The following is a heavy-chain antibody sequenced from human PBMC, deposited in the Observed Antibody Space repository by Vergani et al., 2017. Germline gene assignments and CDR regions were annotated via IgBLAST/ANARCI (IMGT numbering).Heavy chain of an antibody. J-gene: IGHJ3*02. CDR3: AREDYDYVWGSYRGGAFDI. V-gene: IGHV3-72*01. CDR1: GFTFSDHY. D-gene: IGHD3-16*02. Sequence: EVQLVESGGGLVQPGGSLRLSGAASGFTFSDHYVDWVRQAPGKGLEWVGRTRNKANSYTTEYAASVKGRFTISRDDSKNSLYLQMNSLKTEDTAVYYCAREDYDYVWGSYRGGAFDIWGQGTMVTVSS. CDR2: TRNKANSYTT.